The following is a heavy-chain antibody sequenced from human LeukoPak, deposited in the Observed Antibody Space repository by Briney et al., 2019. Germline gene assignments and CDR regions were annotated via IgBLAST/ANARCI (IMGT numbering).Heavy chain of an antibody. D-gene: IGHD3-9*01. Sequence: PGGSLRLSCAASVFTFSSYEMNWVRQAPGKGLEWVSYISDSGTTIYYGDSVKGRFTISRDNAKKSLYLQMNSLRAEDTAVYYCARVRYFDWLGPFDYWGQGTLVTVSS. CDR2: ISDSGTTI. CDR3: ARVRYFDWLGPFDY. V-gene: IGHV3-48*03. J-gene: IGHJ4*02. CDR1: VFTFSSYE.